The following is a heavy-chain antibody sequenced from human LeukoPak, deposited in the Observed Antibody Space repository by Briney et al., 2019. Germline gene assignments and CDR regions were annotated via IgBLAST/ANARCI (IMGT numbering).Heavy chain of an antibody. Sequence: GGSLRLSCAASGFTFSSYWMSWVRQAPGKGLEWVANIKQDGSEKYYVDSVKGRFTISRDNAKNSLYLQMNSLRAEDTAVYYCARDLLEWLLYGRGAFDIWGQGTMVTVSS. CDR1: GFTFSSYW. CDR2: IKQDGSEK. CDR3: ARDLLEWLLYGRGAFDI. J-gene: IGHJ3*02. V-gene: IGHV3-7*01. D-gene: IGHD3-3*01.